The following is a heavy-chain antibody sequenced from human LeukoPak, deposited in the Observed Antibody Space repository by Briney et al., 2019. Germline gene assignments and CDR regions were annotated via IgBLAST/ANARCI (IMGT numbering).Heavy chain of an antibody. CDR2: FYSGGST. Sequence: GGSLRLSCAASGFTVSSNYMNWVRQAPGKGLEWVSVFYSGGSTYYAESVKGRFTISRDNSNNTLYLQMNSLRAEDTAVYYCAREKLGYWYFDLWGRGTLVTVSS. CDR1: GFTVSSNY. D-gene: IGHD1-26*01. J-gene: IGHJ2*01. V-gene: IGHV3-53*01. CDR3: AREKLGYWYFDL.